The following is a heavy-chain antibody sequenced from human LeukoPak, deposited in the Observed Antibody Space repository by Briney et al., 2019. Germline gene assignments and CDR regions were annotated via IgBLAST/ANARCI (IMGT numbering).Heavy chain of an antibody. J-gene: IGHJ4*02. CDR2: INHSGST. D-gene: IGHD7-27*01. CDR3: ARVPGVLSSIDN. V-gene: IGHV4-34*01. Sequence: SETLSLTCAVYGGSFSGYYWSWIRQPPGKGLEWIGEINHSGSTNYNPSLKSRVTISVDTSKKQVSLKVSSVTAADTAVYYCARVPGVLSSIDNWGQGTLVTVSS. CDR1: GGSFSGYY.